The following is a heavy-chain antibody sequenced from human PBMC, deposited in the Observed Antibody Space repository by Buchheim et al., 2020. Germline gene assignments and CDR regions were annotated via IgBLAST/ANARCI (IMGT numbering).Heavy chain of an antibody. J-gene: IGHJ6*02. V-gene: IGHV3-30*18. Sequence: QVQLVESGGGVVQPGRSLRLSCAASGFTFSSYGMHWVRQAPGKGLEWVAVISYDGSNKYYADSVKGRFTISRDNSKNTLYLQMNSLRAEDTAVYYCAKDYSNYVGYYYYGMDVWGQGTT. CDR1: GFTFSSYG. CDR3: AKDYSNYVGYYYYGMDV. CDR2: ISYDGSNK. D-gene: IGHD4-11*01.